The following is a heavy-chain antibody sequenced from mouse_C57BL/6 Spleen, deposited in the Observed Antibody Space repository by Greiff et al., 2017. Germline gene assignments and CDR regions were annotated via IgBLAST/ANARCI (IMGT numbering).Heavy chain of an antibody. J-gene: IGHJ3*01. CDR1: GYSITSGYY. V-gene: IGHV3-6*01. CDR2: ISYDGSN. D-gene: IGHD3-3*01. Sequence: EVQLVESGPGLLKPSQSLSLTCSVTGYSITSGYYWNWIRQFPGNKLEWMGYISYDGSNNYNPSLKNRISITRDTSKNQFFLKLNSVTTEDTATYYCASGGRGFAYWGQGTLVTVSA. CDR3: ASGGRGFAY.